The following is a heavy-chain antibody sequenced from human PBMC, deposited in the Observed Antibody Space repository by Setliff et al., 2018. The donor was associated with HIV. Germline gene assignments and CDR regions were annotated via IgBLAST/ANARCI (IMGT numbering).Heavy chain of an antibody. CDR3: AREAKD. CDR2: IYYSGST. Sequence: LSLTCTVSGGSFSSGGYYWSWIRQLPGKGLEWIGYIYYSGSTYYNPSLKSRITISVDTSENQFSLKVSSVTASDTAVYYCAREAKDWGQGTLVTVS. V-gene: IGHV4-31*03. J-gene: IGHJ4*02. CDR1: GGSFSSGGYY.